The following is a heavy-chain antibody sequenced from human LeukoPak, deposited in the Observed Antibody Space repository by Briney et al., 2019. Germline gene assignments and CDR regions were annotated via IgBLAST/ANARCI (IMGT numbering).Heavy chain of an antibody. D-gene: IGHD6-19*01. Sequence: GGSLRLSCAASGFTFSSYAMSWVRQAPGKGLEWVSAISGSGGSTYYADSVKGRFTIPRDNSKNTLYLQMNSLRAEDTAVYYCAKDLAVAGLFDYWGQGTLVTVSS. CDR1: GFTFSSYA. CDR2: ISGSGGST. CDR3: AKDLAVAGLFDY. V-gene: IGHV3-23*01. J-gene: IGHJ4*02.